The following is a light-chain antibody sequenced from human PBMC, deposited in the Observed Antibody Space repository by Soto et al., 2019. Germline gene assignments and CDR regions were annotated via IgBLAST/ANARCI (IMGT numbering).Light chain of an antibody. Sequence: DIQMTQSPSSLSASVGDRVTITCRASQGIRDYLAWYQQKPGKAPNLLIYGASSLQSGVPSRFSGSGSGTDFPLTIRSLQPEDGATYYCQKYDSAPFTFGSGPRVDI. CDR3: QKYDSAPFT. CDR1: QGIRDY. CDR2: GAS. J-gene: IGKJ3*01. V-gene: IGKV1-27*01.